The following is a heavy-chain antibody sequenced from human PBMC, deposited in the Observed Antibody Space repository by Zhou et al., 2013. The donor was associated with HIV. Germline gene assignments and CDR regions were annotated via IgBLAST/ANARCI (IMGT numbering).Heavy chain of an antibody. CDR1: GYTFTGYY. CDR2: INPNSGGT. J-gene: IGHJ4*02. Sequence: QVQLVQSGAEVKKPGASVKVSCKASGYTFTGYYIHWVRQAPGQGLEWMGWINPNSGGTNYAQKFQGRVTMTTDTSTNTAYMELRSLRSDDTAVYYCARDMPYFDYWGQGTLVTVSS. D-gene: IGHD2-2*01. CDR3: ARDMPYFDY. V-gene: IGHV1-2*02.